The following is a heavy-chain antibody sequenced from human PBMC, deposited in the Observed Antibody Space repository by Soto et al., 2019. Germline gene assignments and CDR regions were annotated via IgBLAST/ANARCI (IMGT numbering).Heavy chain of an antibody. CDR2: ISAYNGNT. J-gene: IGHJ4*02. CDR1: GYTFTSYG. Sequence: QVQLVQSGAEVKKPGASVKVSCKASGYTFTSYGISWVRQAPGQGLEWMGWISAYNGNTNYAQKLQGRVTMTTDTSSSKAYMERRHLRSDDKAVYYCARSLLVGYGLEGESDWGQGTLVTVSS. V-gene: IGHV1-18*01. D-gene: IGHD5-18*01. CDR3: ARSLLVGYGLEGESD.